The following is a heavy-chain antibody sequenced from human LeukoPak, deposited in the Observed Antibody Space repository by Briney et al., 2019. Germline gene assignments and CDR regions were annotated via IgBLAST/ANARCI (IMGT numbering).Heavy chain of an antibody. V-gene: IGHV3-23*01. J-gene: IGHJ4*02. CDR2: ISGSSSTT. Sequence: GGSLRLSCAASGFRFSSYAMTWVRQTPGKGLEWVSGISGSSSTTYYADSVKGRFTISRDSSKNTLFLQMNSLRAEDTAVYYCAKDVDIVATSYFDYWGQGTLVTVSS. D-gene: IGHD5-12*01. CDR1: GFRFSSYA. CDR3: AKDVDIVATSYFDY.